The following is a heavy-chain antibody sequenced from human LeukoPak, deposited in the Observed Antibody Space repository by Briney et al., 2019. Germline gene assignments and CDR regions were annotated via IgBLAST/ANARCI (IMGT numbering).Heavy chain of an antibody. CDR1: GFTFSDSY. J-gene: IGHJ4*02. D-gene: IGHD2/OR15-2a*01. CDR3: VSASAGLVEY. V-gene: IGHV3-11*03. CDR2: ISSRSSNT. Sequence: PGGSLRLSCAASGFTFSDSYMSWIRQAPGKGLEWVSYISSRSSNTDYADSVKGRFTISRDNAKNSLYLQMNRLKTEDTAVYYCVSASAGLVEYWGQGTLVTVSS.